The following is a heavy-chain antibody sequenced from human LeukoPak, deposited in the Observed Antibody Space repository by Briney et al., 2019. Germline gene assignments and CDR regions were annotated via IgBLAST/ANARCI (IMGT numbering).Heavy chain of an antibody. J-gene: IGHJ3*02. Sequence: ASVKVSCKASTYTFTSYSIRWVGQAPGQGPEWMGWISVYNGNTVHAQKFQDRVTMTTDTSTSTAYMELRSLTSDDTAVYYCARLRGLQYSGGDALVIWGQGTTVIVSS. V-gene: IGHV1-18*01. CDR3: ARLRGLQYSGGDALVI. D-gene: IGHD5-18*01. CDR2: ISVYNGNT. CDR1: TYTFTSYS.